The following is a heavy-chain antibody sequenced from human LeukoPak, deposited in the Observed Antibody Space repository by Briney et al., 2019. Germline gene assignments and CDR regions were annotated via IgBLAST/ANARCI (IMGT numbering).Heavy chain of an antibody. CDR3: AKRGVVIRVILVGFHKEAYYFDS. CDR2: ISDSGGST. CDR1: GITLSNYG. D-gene: IGHD3-22*01. Sequence: GRSLRLSSAVAGITLSNYGISWVRQTPGKGLEWVAGISDSGGSTRYADSVKGRFTISRDNRKNTLFLQMNSLRVEDTAVYFCAKRGVVIRVILVGFHKEAYYFDSWGQGALVTVSS. V-gene: IGHV3-23*01. J-gene: IGHJ4*02.